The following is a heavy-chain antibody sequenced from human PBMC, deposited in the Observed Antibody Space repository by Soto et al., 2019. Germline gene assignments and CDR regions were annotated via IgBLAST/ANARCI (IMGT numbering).Heavy chain of an antibody. CDR3: AKDLGTDDFWSAYYTYYYMDV. V-gene: IGHV3-23*01. D-gene: IGHD3-3*01. CDR1: GFTFSSYA. CDR2: ISGSGDNT. J-gene: IGHJ6*03. Sequence: EVQLLESGGGLVQHGGSLRLSCAASGFTFSSYALNWVRQAPGKGLEWVSVISGSGDNTYYADSVKGRFTISRDNSKNTLYLQMNSLRAEDTAVYYCAKDLGTDDFWSAYYTYYYMDVWGKGTTVTVSS.